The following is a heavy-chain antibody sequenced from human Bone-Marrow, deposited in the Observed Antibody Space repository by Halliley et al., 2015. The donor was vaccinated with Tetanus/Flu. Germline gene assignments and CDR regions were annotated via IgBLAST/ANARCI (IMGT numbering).Heavy chain of an antibody. CDR1: LFNFKNYR. Sequence: SLRLSCVASLFNFKNYRMHWVRQAPGKGLVWASHINSDGTSTDYADSVQGRFTISRDNAKNSLYLHINSLTAEDTAVYYCAREGFDFRSGPIYYGMDVWGQGTTVTVSS. CDR3: AREGFDFRSGPIYYGMDV. V-gene: IGHV3-74*01. CDR2: INSDGTST. D-gene: IGHD3-3*01. J-gene: IGHJ6*02.